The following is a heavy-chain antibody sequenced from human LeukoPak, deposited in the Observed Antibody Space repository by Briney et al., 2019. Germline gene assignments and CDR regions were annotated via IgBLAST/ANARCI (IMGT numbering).Heavy chain of an antibody. V-gene: IGHV1-46*01. CDR3: ARDGRSVVAATGNWFDP. D-gene: IGHD2-15*01. Sequence: ASVKVSCKASGYTFTSYFMHWVRQAPGLGLEWMGIINPSGGSTSYAQKFQGRVTMTRDTSTSTVYMELSSLRPEDTAVYYCARDGRSVVAATGNWFDPWGQGTLVTVSS. J-gene: IGHJ5*02. CDR2: INPSGGST. CDR1: GYTFTSYF.